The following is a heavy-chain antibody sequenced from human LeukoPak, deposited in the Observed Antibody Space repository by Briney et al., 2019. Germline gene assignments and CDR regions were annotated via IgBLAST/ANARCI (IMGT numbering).Heavy chain of an antibody. CDR2: IRYDGGNK. CDR3: AKGHCSSTSCYVDY. V-gene: IGHV3-30*02. J-gene: IGHJ4*02. Sequence: PGGSLRLSCAASGFTFSSYGMHWVRQAPGKGLEWVAFIRYDGGNKDYADSVKGRFTISRDNSKSTLYLQMNSLRAEDTALYYCAKGHCSSTSCYVDYWGQGTLVTVSS. CDR1: GFTFSSYG. D-gene: IGHD2-2*01.